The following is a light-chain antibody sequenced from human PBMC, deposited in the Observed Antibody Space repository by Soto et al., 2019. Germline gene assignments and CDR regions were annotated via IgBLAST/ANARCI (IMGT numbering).Light chain of an antibody. J-gene: IGLJ1*01. CDR3: SSYTSSSTRRV. CDR1: SSNIGSNT. V-gene: IGLV2-14*01. CDR2: EVS. Sequence: QSVLTQPSSASGTPGQRVTISCSGSSSNIGSNTVSWYQQHPGKAPKLMIYEVSNRPSGVSNRLSGSKSGNTASLTISGLQAEDEADYYCSSYTSSSTRRVFGTGTKVTVL.